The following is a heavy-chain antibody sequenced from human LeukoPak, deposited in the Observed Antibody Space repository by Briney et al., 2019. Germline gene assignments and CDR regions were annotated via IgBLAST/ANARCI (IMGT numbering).Heavy chain of an antibody. CDR2: INPNSGGT. J-gene: IGHJ5*02. CDR1: GYTFTGYY. Sequence: ASVKVSCKASGYTFTGYYMHWVRQAPGQGLEWMGWINPNSGGTNYAQKFQGWVTMTRDTSISTAYMELSRLRSDDTVVYYCTRGGSLWFGELRNWFDPWGQGTLVTVSS. CDR3: TRGGSLWFGELRNWFDP. V-gene: IGHV1-2*04. D-gene: IGHD3-10*01.